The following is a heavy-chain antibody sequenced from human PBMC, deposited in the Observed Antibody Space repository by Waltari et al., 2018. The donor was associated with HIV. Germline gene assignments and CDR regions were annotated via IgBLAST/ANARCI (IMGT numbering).Heavy chain of an antibody. Sequence: QVQLVESGGGVVQPGGSLRLTCVEAGFNLSGYGMNWVRQGPGKGLVWVTFIRYDGSSESYLRSVKGRFTISRDNSKNIVYLQMNSLRPEDTAIYYCSKDLLTNIRGGAFDPWGQGTLVTVSS. V-gene: IGHV3-30*02. J-gene: IGHJ5*02. CDR3: SKDLLTNIRGGAFDP. CDR2: IRYDGSSE. CDR1: GFNLSGYG. D-gene: IGHD3-10*01.